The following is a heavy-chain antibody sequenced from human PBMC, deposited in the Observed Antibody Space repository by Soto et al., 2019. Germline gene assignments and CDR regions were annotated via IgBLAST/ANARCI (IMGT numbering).Heavy chain of an antibody. CDR3: ARERPDCSGGSCYGGYYYYGMDV. J-gene: IGHJ6*02. V-gene: IGHV3-33*01. D-gene: IGHD2-15*01. Sequence: GGSLRLSCAASGSTFSSYGMHWVRQAPGKGLEWVAVIWYDGSNKYYADSVKGRFTISRDNSKNTLYLQMNSLRAEDTAVYYCARERPDCSGGSCYGGYYYYGMDVWGQGTTVTVS. CDR1: GSTFSSYG. CDR2: IWYDGSNK.